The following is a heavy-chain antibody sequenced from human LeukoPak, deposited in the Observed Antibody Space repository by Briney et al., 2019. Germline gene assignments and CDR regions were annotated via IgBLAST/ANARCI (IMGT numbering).Heavy chain of an antibody. D-gene: IGHD1-26*01. V-gene: IGHV3-30*02. CDR3: ARDRVGATTNFDY. J-gene: IGHJ4*02. Sequence: GGSLRLSCAASGFTFSAYGMHWVRQAPGKGLEWLAFVRYDGSNKYYADSVKGRFTISRDYSKNTLYLQMNSLRAEDTAVYYCARDRVGATTNFDYWGQGTLVTVSS. CDR2: VRYDGSNK. CDR1: GFTFSAYG.